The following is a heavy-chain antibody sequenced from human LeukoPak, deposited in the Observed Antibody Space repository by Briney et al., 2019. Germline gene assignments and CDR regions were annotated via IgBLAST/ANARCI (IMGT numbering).Heavy chain of an antibody. CDR3: VRDFSLTRLERPFDY. Sequence: GGSLRLSCAASGFTFSSYWMTWVRQAPGEGLEWVANIKQDGSEKYYVDSVKGRFTISRDDAKNSLYLQMNSLRAEDAAVYYCVRDFSLTRLERPFDYWGQGTLVTVSS. CDR1: GFTFSSYW. CDR2: IKQDGSEK. D-gene: IGHD1-1*01. J-gene: IGHJ4*02. V-gene: IGHV3-7*01.